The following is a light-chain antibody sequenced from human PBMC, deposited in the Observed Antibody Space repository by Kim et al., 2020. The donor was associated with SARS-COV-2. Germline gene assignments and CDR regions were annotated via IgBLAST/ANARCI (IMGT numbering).Light chain of an antibody. Sequence: QSVLTQPPSASGTPGQRVTISCSGGASSIGTNTVNWYQQFPGTAPKLLIYSNEHRPSDVPARFSGSKSGTSASLAISGLQSEDEADYYCAAWDDSLNTLLFGGGTKLTVL. CDR3: AAWDDSLNTLL. CDR1: ASSIGTNT. V-gene: IGLV1-44*01. CDR2: SNE. J-gene: IGLJ2*01.